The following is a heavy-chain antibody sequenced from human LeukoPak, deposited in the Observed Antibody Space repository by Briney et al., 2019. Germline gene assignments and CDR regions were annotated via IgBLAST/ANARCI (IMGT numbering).Heavy chain of an antibody. CDR1: GFSFSNHW. CDR2: IKQDGSDK. CDR3: ARDGTFRLDY. V-gene: IGHV3-7*05. Sequence: GGSLRLSCAASGFSFSNHWMTWGRQAPGKGLEWVANIKQDGSDKNHVDSVKGRFTISRDNAKNTLYLQMNSLRAEDTALYYCARDGTFRLDYWGQGTLVSVSS. D-gene: IGHD1-26*01. J-gene: IGHJ4*02.